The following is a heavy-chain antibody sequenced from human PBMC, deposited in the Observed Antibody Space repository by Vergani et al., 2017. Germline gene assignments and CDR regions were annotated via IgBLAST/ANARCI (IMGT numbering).Heavy chain of an antibody. CDR3: ARDSEGDYVVAGINPAYGMDV. Sequence: QVQLQESGPGLVKPSQTLSLTCTVSGGSISSGSYYWSWIRQPAGKGLEWIGRIYTSGSTNYNPSLKSRVTISVDTSKNQFSLKLSSVTAADTAVYYCARDSEGDYVVAGINPAYGMDVWGQGTTVTVSS. CDR1: GGSISSGSYY. V-gene: IGHV4-61*02. D-gene: IGHD4-17*01. J-gene: IGHJ6*02. CDR2: IYTSGST.